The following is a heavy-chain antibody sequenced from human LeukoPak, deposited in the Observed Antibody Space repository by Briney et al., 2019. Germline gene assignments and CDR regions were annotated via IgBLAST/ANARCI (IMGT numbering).Heavy chain of an antibody. CDR1: GYSISSGYY. CDR3: ARERDYYDSSGYTDY. Sequence: SETLSLTCTVSGYSISSGYYWGWIRQPPGKGLEWIGSIYHNGSTYYNPSLKSRVTISVDTSKNQFSLKLSSVTAADTAVYYCARERDYYDSSGYTDYWGQGTLVTVSS. CDR2: IYHNGST. D-gene: IGHD3-22*01. J-gene: IGHJ4*02. V-gene: IGHV4-38-2*02.